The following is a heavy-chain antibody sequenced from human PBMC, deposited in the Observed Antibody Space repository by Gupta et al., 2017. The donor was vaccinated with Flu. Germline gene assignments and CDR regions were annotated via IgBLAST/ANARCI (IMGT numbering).Heavy chain of an antibody. Sequence: QVQLVESGGGVVQPGRSLRLSCAASGFTFSSYGMHWVRQAPGKGLEWVAVISYDGSNKYYADSVKGRFTISRDNSKNTLYLQMNSLRAEDTAVYYCAKVGRRQQWLISFGMDVWGQGTTVTVSS. V-gene: IGHV3-30*18. CDR2: ISYDGSNK. J-gene: IGHJ6*02. CDR3: AKVGRRQQWLISFGMDV. CDR1: GFTFSSYG. D-gene: IGHD6-19*01.